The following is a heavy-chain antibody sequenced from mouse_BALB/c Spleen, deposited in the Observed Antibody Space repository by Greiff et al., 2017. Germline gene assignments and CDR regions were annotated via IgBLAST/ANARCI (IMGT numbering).Heavy chain of an antibody. Sequence: EVQLVESGPGLVKPSQSLSLTCSVTGYSITSGYYWNWIRQFPGNKLEWMGYIGYDGSNNYNPSLKNRISITRDTSKNQFFLKLNSVTTEDTATYYCARDSGYYSAWFAYWGQGTLVTVSA. J-gene: IGHJ3*01. CDR2: IGYDGSN. CDR3: ARDSGYYSAWFAY. V-gene: IGHV3-6*02. D-gene: IGHD2-3*01. CDR1: GYSITSGYY.